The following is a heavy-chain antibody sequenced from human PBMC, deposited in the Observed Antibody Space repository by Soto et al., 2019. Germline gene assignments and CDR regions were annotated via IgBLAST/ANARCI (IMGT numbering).Heavy chain of an antibody. D-gene: IGHD3-22*01. Sequence: ASVKVSCKASGDTFTTYDINWVRQATGHGLEWMGWINPNSGNIGYAQRFQGRVTMTRDTAIRTAYMEVSSLRSDDTAVYYCARGITMTVAVQGGAPDKYYFDSWGQGGLVTVSS. V-gene: IGHV1-8*01. CDR2: INPNSGNI. CDR1: GDTFTTYD. CDR3: ARGITMTVAVQGGAPDKYYFDS. J-gene: IGHJ4*02.